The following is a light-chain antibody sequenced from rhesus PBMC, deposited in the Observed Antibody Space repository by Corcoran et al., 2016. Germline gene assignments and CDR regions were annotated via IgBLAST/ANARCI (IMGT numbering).Light chain of an antibody. CDR1: QGISKY. V-gene: IGKV1-25*01. Sequence: DIQMTQSPSSLSASVGDTVTITCQASQGISKYLAWYQQKPGKAPKLLIEDASTLQSGFPSRFSGSGSGTEFTLTISSLQPEDFATYYCQQHNSYPFTFGPWTKLDIK. J-gene: IGKJ3*01. CDR2: DAS. CDR3: QQHNSYPFT.